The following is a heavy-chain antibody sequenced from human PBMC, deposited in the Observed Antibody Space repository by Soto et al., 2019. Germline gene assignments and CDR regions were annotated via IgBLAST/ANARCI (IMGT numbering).Heavy chain of an antibody. V-gene: IGHV4-61*01. CDR2: IYYSGST. D-gene: IGHD6-19*01. CDR1: GGSVSSGSYY. CDR3: ARDQGYGGSGWSGYYYGMDV. J-gene: IGHJ6*02. Sequence: SETLSLTCTVSGGSVSSGSYYWSWIRQPPGKGLEWIGYIYYSGSTNYNPSLKSRVTISVDTSKNQFSLKLSSVTAADTAVYYCARDQGYGGSGWSGYYYGMDVWGQGTTVTVS.